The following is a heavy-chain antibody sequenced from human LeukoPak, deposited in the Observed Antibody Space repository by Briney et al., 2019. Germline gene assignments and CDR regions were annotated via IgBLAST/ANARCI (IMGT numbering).Heavy chain of an antibody. CDR3: ARERLSWFDP. V-gene: IGHV4-34*01. Sequence: SETLSLTCAVYGGSFSGYYWSWIRQPPGKGLEWIGEINHSGSTNYNPSLKSRVTISVDTSKNQFSLKLSSVTAADTAVYYCARERLSWFDPWGQGTLVTVSS. J-gene: IGHJ5*02. CDR2: INHSGST. CDR1: GGSFSGYY.